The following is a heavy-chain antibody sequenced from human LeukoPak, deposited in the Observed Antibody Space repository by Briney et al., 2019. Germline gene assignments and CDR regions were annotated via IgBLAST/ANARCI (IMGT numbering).Heavy chain of an antibody. CDR3: AIWSYYDPVNL. D-gene: IGHD3-22*01. V-gene: IGHV4-34*01. CDR1: GGSFSGYY. J-gene: IGHJ5*02. CDR2: INHSGST. Sequence: SETLSLTCAAYGGSFSGYYWSWIRQPPGKGLEWIGEINHSGSTNYNPSLKSRVTIPVDTSKNQFSLKLSPVTAADTAVYYCAIWSYYDPVNLWGQGTLVTVSS.